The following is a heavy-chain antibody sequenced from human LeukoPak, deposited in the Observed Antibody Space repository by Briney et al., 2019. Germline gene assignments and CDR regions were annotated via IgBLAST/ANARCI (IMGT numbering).Heavy chain of an antibody. CDR2: ISSSGSTI. D-gene: IGHD3-22*01. V-gene: IGHV3-11*01. CDR1: GFTFSDYY. CDR3: ARGGRDGYYYDSSGYYLIDY. Sequence: SGGSLRLSCAASGFTFSDYYMSWIRQAPGKGLEWVSYISSSGSTIYYADSVKGRFTISRDNAKNSLYLQMNSLRAEDTAVYYCARGGRDGYYYDSSGYYLIDYWGQGTLVTVSS. J-gene: IGHJ4*02.